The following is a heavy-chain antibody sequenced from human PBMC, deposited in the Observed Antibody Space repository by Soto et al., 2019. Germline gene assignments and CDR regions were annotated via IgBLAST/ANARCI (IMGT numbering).Heavy chain of an antibody. Sequence: SETLSLTCRVSGGSISSSSYYWGWIRQPPGKGLEWIGSIYYSGSTYYNPSLKSRVTISVDTSKNQFSLKLNSVTAADTAVYYCARSGPYYYYYGMDVWGQGTTVTVSS. CDR1: GGSISSSSYY. V-gene: IGHV4-39*01. J-gene: IGHJ6*02. CDR3: ARSGPYYYYYGMDV. CDR2: IYYSGST.